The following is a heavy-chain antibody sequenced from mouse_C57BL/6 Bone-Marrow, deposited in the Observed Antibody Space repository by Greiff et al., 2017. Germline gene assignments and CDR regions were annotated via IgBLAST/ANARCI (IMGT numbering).Heavy chain of an antibody. J-gene: IGHJ3*01. Sequence: VQLQQSGAELVKPGASVKLSCTASGFNIKDYYMHWVKQRTEQGLEWIGRIDPEDGETKSAPKFQGKATITADTSSNTAYLQLGSLTSEDTAVYYCASSLYYYGSSSFAYWGQGTLVTVSA. CDR2: IDPEDGET. CDR3: ASSLYYYGSSSFAY. V-gene: IGHV14-2*01. CDR1: GFNIKDYY. D-gene: IGHD1-1*01.